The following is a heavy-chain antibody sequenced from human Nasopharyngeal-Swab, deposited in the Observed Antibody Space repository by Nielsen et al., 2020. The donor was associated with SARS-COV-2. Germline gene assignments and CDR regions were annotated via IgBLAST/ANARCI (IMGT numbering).Heavy chain of an antibody. J-gene: IGHJ3*02. CDR3: TRRLARGYSYGATASDAFDI. CDR2: IRSKAYGGTT. CDR1: GFTFGDYA. D-gene: IGHD5-18*01. V-gene: IGHV3-49*03. Sequence: GGSLRLSCTASGFTFGDYAMSWFRQAPGKGRGWVGFIRSKAYGGTTEYAASVKGRFTISRDDSKSIAYLQMNRLKTEDTAVYYCTRRLARGYSYGATASDAFDIWGQGTMVTVSS.